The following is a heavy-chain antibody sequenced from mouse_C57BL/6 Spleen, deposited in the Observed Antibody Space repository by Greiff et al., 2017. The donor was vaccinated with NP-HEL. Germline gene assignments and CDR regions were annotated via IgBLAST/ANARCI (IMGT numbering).Heavy chain of an antibody. CDR1: GFNIKDYY. J-gene: IGHJ1*03. Sequence: EVQLQQSGAELVKPGASVKLSCTASGFNIKDYYMHWVKQRTEQGLEWIGRIDPEDGETKYAQKFQGKATITADTSSNTAYLQLISLTSEDTAVYYCASDTTVVARYWYFDVWGTGTTVTVSS. CDR3: ASDTTVVARYWYFDV. CDR2: IDPEDGET. V-gene: IGHV14-2*01. D-gene: IGHD1-1*01.